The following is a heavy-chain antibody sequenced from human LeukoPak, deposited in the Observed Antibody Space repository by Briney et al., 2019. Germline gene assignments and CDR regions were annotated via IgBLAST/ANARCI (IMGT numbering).Heavy chain of an antibody. Sequence: SETLSLTCSVSGGSVSSGRYYWTWIRQPPGKGLEYIGYIYSSGSTNYNPSLKSRVTISLDTSKNQFSLMLTSVTAADTAVYYCAREDDDSSWVDLDSWGQGTLVSVSS. CDR2: IYSSGST. CDR3: AREDDDSSWVDLDS. J-gene: IGHJ4*02. CDR1: GGSVSSGRYY. D-gene: IGHD6-13*01. V-gene: IGHV4-61*01.